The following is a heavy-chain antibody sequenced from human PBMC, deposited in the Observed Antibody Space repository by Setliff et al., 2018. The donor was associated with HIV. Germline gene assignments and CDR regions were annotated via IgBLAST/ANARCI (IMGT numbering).Heavy chain of an antibody. Sequence: SETLSLTCTVSGGSISSSSYYWGWIRQPPGKGLQWIGSIYYRGSTYYNPSLKSRVTISVDTSKNQFSLKLGSVTAADMALYYCARGRYRSRWYASDHYYIDVWGKGTTVTVSS. CDR1: GGSISSSSYY. J-gene: IGHJ6*03. CDR2: IYYRGST. CDR3: ARGRYRSRWYASDHYYIDV. D-gene: IGHD6-13*01. V-gene: IGHV4-39*01.